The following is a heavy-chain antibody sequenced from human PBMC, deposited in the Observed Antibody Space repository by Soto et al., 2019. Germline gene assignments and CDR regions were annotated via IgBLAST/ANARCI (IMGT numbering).Heavy chain of an antibody. CDR2: IIPIFGTA. Sequence: SVKVSCKASGGTFSSYAISWVRQAPGQGLEWMGGIIPIFGTANYAQKFQGRVTITADKSTSTAYMELSSLRSEDTAVYYCARDSRLNYYDSSGSVYYYYGMDVWGQGTTVTVSS. V-gene: IGHV1-69*06. CDR3: ARDSRLNYYDSSGSVYYYYGMDV. J-gene: IGHJ6*02. CDR1: GGTFSSYA. D-gene: IGHD3-22*01.